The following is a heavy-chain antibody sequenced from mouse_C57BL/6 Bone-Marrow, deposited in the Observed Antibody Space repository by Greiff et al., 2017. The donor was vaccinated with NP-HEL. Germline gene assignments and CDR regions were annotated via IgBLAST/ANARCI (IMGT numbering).Heavy chain of an antibody. CDR2: IRNKANGYTT. V-gene: IGHV7-3*01. J-gene: IGHJ4*01. CDR3: SRWGDY. CDR1: GFTFTDYY. Sequence: EVKLMESGGGLVQPGGSLSLSCAASGFTFTDYYMSWVRQPPGKALEWLGFIRNKANGYTTEYSAYVTVRFTISRDNSQIILYLQMNALRAEDSATYYCSRWGDYWGQGTSVTVSA.